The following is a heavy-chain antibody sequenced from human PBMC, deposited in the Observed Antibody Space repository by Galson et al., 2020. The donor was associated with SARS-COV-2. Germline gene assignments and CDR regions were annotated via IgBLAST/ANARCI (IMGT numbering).Heavy chain of an antibody. J-gene: IGHJ2*01. V-gene: IGHV3-23*01. CDR3: ARHLDYGSGSSSGKWYLDL. CDR1: GFAFSSFA. D-gene: IGHD3-10*01. Sequence: GESLKISCAASGFAFSSFAMTWVRQAPGKGLQWVSTINYDGGYTHYADSVKGRFTISRDNSDNTLYLQMNGLRAEDSSVYYCARHLDYGSGSSSGKWYLDLWGPGTLVTVSS. CDR2: INYDGGYT.